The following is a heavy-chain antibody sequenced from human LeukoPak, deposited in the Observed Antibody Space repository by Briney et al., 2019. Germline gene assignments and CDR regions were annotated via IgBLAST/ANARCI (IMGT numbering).Heavy chain of an antibody. J-gene: IGHJ3*02. CDR2: ISSSSSYI. D-gene: IGHD1-26*01. V-gene: IGHV3-21*01. CDR1: GFTFSSYS. Sequence: GGSLRLSCAASGFTFSSYSMNWVRQAPGKGLEWVSSISSSSSYIYYADSVKGRFTISRDNAKNSLYLQMNSLRAEDTAVYYCARASGSYYLRRPDDAFDIWGQGTMVTVSS. CDR3: ARASGSYYLRRPDDAFDI.